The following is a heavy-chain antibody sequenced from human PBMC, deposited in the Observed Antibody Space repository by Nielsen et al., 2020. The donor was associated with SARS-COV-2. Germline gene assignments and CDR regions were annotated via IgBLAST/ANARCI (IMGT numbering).Heavy chain of an antibody. J-gene: IGHJ5*02. CDR1: GGSISSSSYY. V-gene: IGHV4-39*07. D-gene: IGHD1-14*01. Sequence: SETLSLTCTVSGGSISSSSYYWGWICQPPGKGLEWIGSIYYSGSTYYNPSLKSRVTISVDTSKNQFSLKLSSVTAADTAVYYCAREPGLPNWFDPWGQGTLVTVSS. CDR2: IYYSGST. CDR3: AREPGLPNWFDP.